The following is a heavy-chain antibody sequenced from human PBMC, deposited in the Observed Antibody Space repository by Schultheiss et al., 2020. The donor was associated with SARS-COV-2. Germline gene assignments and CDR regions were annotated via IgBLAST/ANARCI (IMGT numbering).Heavy chain of an antibody. Sequence: GGSLRLSCAASGFTFDDYAMHWVRQAPGKGLEWVSGISWNSGSIGYADSVKGRFTISRDNAKNSLYLQMNSLRAEDTAVYYCARGAWGDYGDYWGQGTLVTVSS. CDR1: GFTFDDYA. D-gene: IGHD4-17*01. CDR2: ISWNSGSI. CDR3: ARGAWGDYGDY. J-gene: IGHJ4*02. V-gene: IGHV3-9*01.